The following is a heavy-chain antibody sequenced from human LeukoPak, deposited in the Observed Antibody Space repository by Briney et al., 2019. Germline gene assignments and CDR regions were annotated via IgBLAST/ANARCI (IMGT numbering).Heavy chain of an antibody. CDR2: IKEDGNEK. D-gene: IGHD3-16*01. CDR3: VKDRLRFSY. CDR1: GFTFSASW. Sequence: GGSLRLSCTASGFTFSASWMSWVRQAPGKGLEWVGNIKEDGNEKCYVDSVKGRFTISRDNAKNSLYLQMNSLRAEDTAVYYCVKDRLRFSYWGQGTLVTVSS. V-gene: IGHV3-7*03. J-gene: IGHJ4*02.